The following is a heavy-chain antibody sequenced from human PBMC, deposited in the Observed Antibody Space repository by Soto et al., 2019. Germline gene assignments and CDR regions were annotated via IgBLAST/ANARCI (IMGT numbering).Heavy chain of an antibody. V-gene: IGHV1-8*01. D-gene: IGHD3-3*01. CDR2: MNPNSCNT. J-gene: IGHJ5*02. CDR3: ARSSYVYDFWSGYWSSGASNWFDP. Sequence: ASVKVSCKASGYTFTSYDINWVRQATGQGLERKGWMNPNSCNTNYAQKLQGRVTMTSNTSISTAYMELSSLRSEDTAVYYCARSSYVYDFWSGYWSSGASNWFDPWGQGTLVTVSS. CDR1: GYTFTSYD.